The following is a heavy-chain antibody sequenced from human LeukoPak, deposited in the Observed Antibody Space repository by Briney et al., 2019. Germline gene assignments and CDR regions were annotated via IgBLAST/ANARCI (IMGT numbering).Heavy chain of an antibody. V-gene: IGHV1-69*13. CDR1: GGTFSSYA. J-gene: IGHJ4*02. Sequence: ASVKVSCKASGGTFSSYAINWVRQAPGQGLEWMGRIIPIFGTTNYAQKFQGRVTITADDSTSTAYMELSSLRSDDTAVYYCARGTDTLDYWGQGTLVTVSS. D-gene: IGHD5-18*01. CDR2: IIPIFGTT. CDR3: ARGTDTLDY.